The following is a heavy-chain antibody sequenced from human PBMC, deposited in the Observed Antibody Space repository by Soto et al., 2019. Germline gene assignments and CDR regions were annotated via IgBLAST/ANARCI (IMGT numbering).Heavy chain of an antibody. Sequence: ASVKVSCKASGSTFTSYGISWVRQAPGHGLEWVGWSSAYNGYTNYAQKFQGRVTITADESTSTAYMELSSLRSEDTAVYNCARLASGWKDNWLDAWVQGALVTVSS. D-gene: IGHD6-19*01. CDR2: SSAYNGYT. CDR1: GSTFTSYG. V-gene: IGHV1-18*01. J-gene: IGHJ5*02. CDR3: ARLASGWKDNWLDA.